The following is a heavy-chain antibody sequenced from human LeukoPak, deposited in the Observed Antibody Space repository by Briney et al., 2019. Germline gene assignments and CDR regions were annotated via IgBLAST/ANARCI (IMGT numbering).Heavy chain of an antibody. J-gene: IGHJ3*02. Sequence: PGGSLRLSCAASGFTVSSNFMSWVRQAPGKGLEWVSVIYSDGSTYYADSVKGRFTISRDNSKNTLYLQMNSLRAEDTAVYYCARNRGYSYGLAFDIWGQGTMVTVSS. V-gene: IGHV3-53*01. D-gene: IGHD5-18*01. CDR2: IYSDGST. CDR3: ARNRGYSYGLAFDI. CDR1: GFTVSSNF.